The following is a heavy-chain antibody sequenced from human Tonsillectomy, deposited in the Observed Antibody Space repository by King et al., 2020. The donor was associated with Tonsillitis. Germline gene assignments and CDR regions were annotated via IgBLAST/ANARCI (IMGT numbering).Heavy chain of an antibody. CDR1: EFIFSDYS. V-gene: IGHV3-48*01. CDR3: AKESGSYSYRRLDS. J-gene: IGHJ5*01. D-gene: IGHD1-26*01. Sequence: VQLVEAGGGLVQPGGSLRLSCAASEFIFSDYSMNWVRQAPGKGLEWVSYISAGGTTQYYADSVKGRFPISRTNDKTSLYLQMDSLRAEDTAVYYSAKESGSYSYRRLDSWGQGTLVTVSA. CDR2: ISAGGTTQ.